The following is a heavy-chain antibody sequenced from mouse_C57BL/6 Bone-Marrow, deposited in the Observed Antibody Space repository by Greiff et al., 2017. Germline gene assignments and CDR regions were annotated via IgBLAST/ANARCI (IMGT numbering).Heavy chain of an antibody. CDR1: GYTFTSYG. Sequence: VQLQQSGAELARPGASVKLSCKASGYTFTSYGISWVKQRTGQGLEWIGEIYPRSGNTYYNEKFKGKATLTADKSSSTAYMELRSLTSEDAAVYFCARCEGDGSNAMDYWGQGTSVTVSS. V-gene: IGHV1-81*01. CDR2: IYPRSGNT. CDR3: ARCEGDGSNAMDY. D-gene: IGHD1-1*01. J-gene: IGHJ4*01.